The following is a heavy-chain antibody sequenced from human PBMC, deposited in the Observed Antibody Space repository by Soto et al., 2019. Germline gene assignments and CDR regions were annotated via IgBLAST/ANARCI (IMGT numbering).Heavy chain of an antibody. Sequence: ASVKVSCKASGYTFTSYGIHWVRQAPGQRLEWMGWINAANGDTKYSPKFQGRVTITRDTSASTAYMELSSLRSEDTAVYYCVRRHVSATGFFLFGPWGQATLVPVSS. CDR1: GYTFTSYG. V-gene: IGHV1-3*01. CDR3: VRRHVSATGFFLFGP. CDR2: INAANGDT. J-gene: IGHJ5*02. D-gene: IGHD1-26*01.